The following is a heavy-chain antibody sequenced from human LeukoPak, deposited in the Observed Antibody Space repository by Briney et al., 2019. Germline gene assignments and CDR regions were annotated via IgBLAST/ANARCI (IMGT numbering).Heavy chain of an antibody. CDR3: ARVDCSGGGCYSGGWFDP. V-gene: IGHV3-21*06. D-gene: IGHD2-15*01. J-gene: IGHJ5*02. CDR1: GFTFSSYT. CDR2: ISSSATFM. Sequence: GGSLRLSCEDSGFTFSSYTMNWVRQAPGKGLEWVSSISSSATFMYHADSVKGRFTISRDNAKNSLYLQMNSLRAEDTAIYYCARVDCSGGGCYSGGWFDPWGQGTLVTVSS.